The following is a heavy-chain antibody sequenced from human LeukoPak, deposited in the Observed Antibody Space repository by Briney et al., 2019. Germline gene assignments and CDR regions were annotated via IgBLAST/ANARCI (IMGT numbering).Heavy chain of an antibody. Sequence: PGRSLRLSCAASGVTFSSYAMHWGRQAPGKGLEWVAVISYDGSNKYYADSVKGRFTISRDNSKNTLYLQMNSLRAEDTAVYYCARVDYYDSLNAFDIWGQGTMVTVSS. CDR2: ISYDGSNK. CDR3: ARVDYYDSLNAFDI. CDR1: GVTFSSYA. V-gene: IGHV3-30-3*01. J-gene: IGHJ3*02. D-gene: IGHD3-22*01.